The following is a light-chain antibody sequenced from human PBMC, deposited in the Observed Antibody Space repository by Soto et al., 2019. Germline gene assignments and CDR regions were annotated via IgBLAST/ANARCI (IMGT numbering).Light chain of an antibody. CDR3: QQGNSTPIT. J-gene: IGKJ5*01. CDR2: AAS. Sequence: DIQMTQSPSSLSASVGDRVTITCRASQSISFYLDWYQQKPGKAPKLLIYAASNLQTGVPSRFSGSGSGTDFTLTISSLQPEDFATYSCQQGNSTPITFGQGTRLEIK. CDR1: QSISFY. V-gene: IGKV1-39*01.